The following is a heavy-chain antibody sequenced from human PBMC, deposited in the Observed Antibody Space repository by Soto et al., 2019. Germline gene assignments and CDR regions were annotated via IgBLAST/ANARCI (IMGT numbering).Heavy chain of an antibody. J-gene: IGHJ4*02. CDR2: ISAYNGNT. CDR3: ARDLGGWPDY. D-gene: IGHD2-15*01. V-gene: IGHV1-18*01. Sequence: EASVKVSCKASGYTFTSYGISWVRQAPGQGLEWMGWISAYNGNTNYAQKFQGRVTVTKDTSASTAYMEPSSLRSEDTAVYYCARDLGGWPDYWGQGTLVTVS. CDR1: GYTFTSYG.